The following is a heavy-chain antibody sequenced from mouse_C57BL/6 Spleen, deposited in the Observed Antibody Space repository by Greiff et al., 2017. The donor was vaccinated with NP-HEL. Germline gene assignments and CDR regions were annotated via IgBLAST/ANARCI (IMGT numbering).Heavy chain of an antibody. D-gene: IGHD1-1*02. Sequence: QVQLQQPGAELVKPGASVKLSCKASGYTFTSYWMHWVKQRPGQGLEWIGMIHPNSGSTNYNEKFKSKATLTVDKSSSTAYMQLSSLTSEDSAVYYWGRRLWPTGLAMDYWGQGTSVTVSS. CDR3: GRRLWPTGLAMDY. CDR1: GYTFTSYW. V-gene: IGHV1-64*01. J-gene: IGHJ4*01. CDR2: IHPNSGST.